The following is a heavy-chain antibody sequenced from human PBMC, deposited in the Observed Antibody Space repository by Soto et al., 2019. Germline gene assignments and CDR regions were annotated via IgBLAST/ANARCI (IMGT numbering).Heavy chain of an antibody. J-gene: IGHJ4*02. CDR2: VYYNESA. CDR3: AALLAGG. Sequence: QVQLQEPGPRLVTPSETLSLTCTVSGASVTSGDFSWGWIRQPPGQGLEWIGYVYYNESAQYNPSLKSRTRIPVDTSEHPFSLELSSGTAADTAVYCCAALLAGGWGQGSMVTVSS. CDR1: GASVTSGDFS. V-gene: IGHV4-30-4*01. D-gene: IGHD3-10*01.